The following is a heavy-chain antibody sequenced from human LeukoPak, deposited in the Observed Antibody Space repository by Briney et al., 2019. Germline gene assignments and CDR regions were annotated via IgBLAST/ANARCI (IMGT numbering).Heavy chain of an antibody. CDR2: IYYSGST. Sequence: SETLSLTCTVSGGSISSYYWSWIRQPPGKGLEWIEYIYYSGSTNYNPSLKSRVTISVDTSKNQFSLKLSSVTAADTAVYYCASLSPGSSSFDYWGQGTLVTVSS. D-gene: IGHD6-6*01. V-gene: IGHV4-59*01. J-gene: IGHJ4*02. CDR1: GGSISSYY. CDR3: ASLSPGSSSFDY.